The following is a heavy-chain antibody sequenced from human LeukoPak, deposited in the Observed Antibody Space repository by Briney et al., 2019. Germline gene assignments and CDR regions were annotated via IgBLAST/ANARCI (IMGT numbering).Heavy chain of an antibody. J-gene: IGHJ6*03. V-gene: IGHV3-7*01. Sequence: GGSLRLSCTASGFTFHTYWMSWVRQAPGKGLEWVANLKEDGSEKYCVDSVKGRFTISRDNAKTSLYLQMNSLRAEDTAVYYCARDARPPYYCYYYMYGCGKGTTVTVSS. CDR2: LKEDGSEK. CDR1: GFTFHTYW. CDR3: ARDARPPYYCYYYMYG.